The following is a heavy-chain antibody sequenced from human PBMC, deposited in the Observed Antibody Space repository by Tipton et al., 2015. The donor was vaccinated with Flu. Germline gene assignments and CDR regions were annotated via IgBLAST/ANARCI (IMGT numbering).Heavy chain of an antibody. V-gene: IGHV4-38-2*01. CDR2: IYHSGGT. Sequence: TLSLTCAVSGYSISSGYYWGWVRQPPGKGLEWIGTIYHSGGTYYNPSLKSRLTMSVDTSKNQFSLKLSSVTAADTAVYYCARHTGDSVRGVIDYWGQGTLVTVSS. D-gene: IGHD3-10*02. J-gene: IGHJ4*02. CDR3: ARHTGDSVRGVIDY. CDR1: GYSISSGYY.